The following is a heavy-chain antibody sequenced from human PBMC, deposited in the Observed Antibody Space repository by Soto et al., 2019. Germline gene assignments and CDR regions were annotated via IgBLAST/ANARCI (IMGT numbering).Heavy chain of an antibody. CDR3: ARHVRSGDYVPSWVLNPPEYFQH. V-gene: IGHV4-39*01. CDR2: IYYSGST. Sequence: PSETLSLTCTVSGGSISSSSYYWGWIRQPPGKGLEWIGSIYYSGSTYYNPSLKSRVTISVDTSKNQFSLKLSSVTAADTAVYYCARHVRSGDYVPSWVLNPPEYFQHWGQGTLVTVSS. CDR1: GGSISSSSYY. D-gene: IGHD4-17*01. J-gene: IGHJ1*01.